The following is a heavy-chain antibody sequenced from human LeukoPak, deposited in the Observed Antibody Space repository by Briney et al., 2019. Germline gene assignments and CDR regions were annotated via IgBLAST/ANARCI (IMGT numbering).Heavy chain of an antibody. CDR3: AKDVVPDSGWDLDY. CDR1: GFTFSTYS. J-gene: IGHJ4*02. V-gene: IGHV3-23*01. CDR2: IYPSGDST. D-gene: IGHD6-19*01. Sequence: GGSLRLSCAASGFTFSTYSMTWVHQGPGKGLEWVSSIYPSGDSTFCADSVKGRFTISRDNSKNTLYLQMSSLRTEDTAIYYCAKDVVPDSGWDLDYWGQGTLVTVSS.